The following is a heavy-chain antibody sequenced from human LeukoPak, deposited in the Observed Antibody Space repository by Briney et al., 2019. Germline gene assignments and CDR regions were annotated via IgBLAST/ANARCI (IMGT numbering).Heavy chain of an antibody. CDR3: ARGIDWRVRWFDP. Sequence: PGGSLRLSCAASGFTFSSYEMNWVRQAPGKGLEWASYISSSGSTIYYADSVKGRFTISRDNAKNSLYLQMNSLRAEDTAVYYCARGIDWRVRWFDPWGQGTLVTVSS. J-gene: IGHJ5*02. V-gene: IGHV3-48*03. D-gene: IGHD3-9*01. CDR2: ISSSGSTI. CDR1: GFTFSSYE.